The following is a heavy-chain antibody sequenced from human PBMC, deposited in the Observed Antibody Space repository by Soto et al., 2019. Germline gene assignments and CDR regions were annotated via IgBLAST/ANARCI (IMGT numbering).Heavy chain of an antibody. V-gene: IGHV4-34*01. CDR2: INHSGST. D-gene: IGHD2-15*01. CDR3: ARVMGDCSGGSCSRPFDY. CDR1: GGSFSTYY. Sequence: QVQLHQWGAGLLKPSETLSLTCAVYGGSFSTYYWNWIHQPPGKGLEWIAEINHSGSTNYNPSLKSRVTISVDTSKNQFSLKLSSVTSADTAVYYCARVMGDCSGGSCSRPFDYWGQGTLVTVSS. J-gene: IGHJ4*02.